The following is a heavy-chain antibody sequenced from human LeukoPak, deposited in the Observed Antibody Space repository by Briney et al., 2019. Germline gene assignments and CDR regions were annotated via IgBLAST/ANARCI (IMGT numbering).Heavy chain of an antibody. D-gene: IGHD3-16*02. CDR1: GFTFSSYA. CDR2: ISGSGGST. J-gene: IGHJ4*02. V-gene: IGHV3-23*01. CDR3: AGQKRGTYRPYYFDY. Sequence: PGGSLRLSCAASGFTFSSYAMSWVRQAPGKGPEWVSIISGSGGSTYYADSVKGRFTISRDNSKNTLYLQMNSLRDEDTAVYYCAGQKRGTYRPYYFDYWGQGTLVSVSS.